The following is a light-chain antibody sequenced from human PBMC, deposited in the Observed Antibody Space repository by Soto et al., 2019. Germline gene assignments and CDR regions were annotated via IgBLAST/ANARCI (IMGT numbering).Light chain of an antibody. CDR2: RAS. J-gene: IGKJ5*01. Sequence: EIVVTQSPVTLSVSPGERVTLSCRTSQSVGSDFAWYQQRLGQAPRLLMYRASTRASGIPARFSGSGSGTEFTLTISSRQAEDFAVYYCQQYSNWPFINFGQGTRLDIE. CDR1: QSVGSD. V-gene: IGKV3-15*01. CDR3: QQYSNWPFIN.